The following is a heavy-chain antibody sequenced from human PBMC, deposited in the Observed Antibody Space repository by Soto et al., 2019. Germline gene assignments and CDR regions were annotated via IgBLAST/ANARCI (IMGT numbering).Heavy chain of an antibody. J-gene: IGHJ4*02. Sequence: GESLKISCTASGFTFNNKWMHWVRQAPGKGLVWLSRIDGAAATTNYADSVKGRFAISRDNAKNIVFLHVNGLTDEDTAVYYCARGGAMGVDYWGQGTLVTVSS. CDR3: ARGGAMGVDY. D-gene: IGHD1-26*01. CDR2: IDGAAATT. V-gene: IGHV3-74*01. CDR1: GFTFNNKW.